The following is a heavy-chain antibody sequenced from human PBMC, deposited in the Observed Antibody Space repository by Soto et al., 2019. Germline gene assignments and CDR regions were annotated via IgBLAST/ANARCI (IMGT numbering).Heavy chain of an antibody. Sequence: QVQLVESGGGVVQPGRSLRLSCAASGFTFSHYALHWVRQAPGKGLEWVAGISYDGGNEYYADSEKGRFTISRDSPKNTLYLQMNSLRPEDTAVYYCVKGGTTSAFSTFDIWGRWTVVTVSS. V-gene: IGHV3-30*18. J-gene: IGHJ3*02. CDR1: GFTFSHYA. D-gene: IGHD1-1*01. CDR2: ISYDGGNE. CDR3: VKGGTTSAFSTFDI.